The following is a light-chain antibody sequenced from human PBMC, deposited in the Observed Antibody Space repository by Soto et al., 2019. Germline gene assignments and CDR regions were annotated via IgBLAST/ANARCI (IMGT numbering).Light chain of an antibody. CDR2: LNSDGSH. Sequence: QSVLTQSPSASASLGASVKLTCILSSGHSRNVIAWHQQQPEKGPRYLMKLNSDGSHSKGDGIPDRFSGSSSGAERYLIISSLQSEDEADYYCQTWGTDIHVEFGGGTKLTVL. J-gene: IGLJ2*01. V-gene: IGLV4-69*02. CDR3: QTWGTDIHVE. CDR1: SGHSRNV.